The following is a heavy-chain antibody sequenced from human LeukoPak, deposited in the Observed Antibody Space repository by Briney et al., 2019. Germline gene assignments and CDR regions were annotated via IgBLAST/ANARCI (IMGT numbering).Heavy chain of an antibody. D-gene: IGHD6-19*01. CDR3: ARGEIEALFFSSGYSSGWSTYYMDV. V-gene: IGHV1-8*03. CDR2: MNPNSGNT. Sequence: ASVKVSCKASVYTFTSYDINWVRQATGQGLEWMGWMNPNSGNTGYAQKFQGRVTITRNTSISTAYMELSSLRSEDTAVYYCARGEIEALFFSSGYSSGWSTYYMDVWGKGTTVTVSS. J-gene: IGHJ6*03. CDR1: VYTFTSYD.